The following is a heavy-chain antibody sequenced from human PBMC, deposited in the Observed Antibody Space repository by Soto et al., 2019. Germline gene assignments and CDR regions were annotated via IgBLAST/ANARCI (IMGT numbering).Heavy chain of an antibody. Sequence: PGGSLRLSCAASGFTFSSYAMSWVRQAPGKGLEWVSAISGSGGSTYYADSVKGRFTISRDNSKNTLYLQMNSLRAEDTAVYYCAKAKYDFWSGYYTDWGQGTLVTVSS. J-gene: IGHJ4*02. CDR3: AKAKYDFWSGYYTD. CDR1: GFTFSSYA. V-gene: IGHV3-23*01. CDR2: ISGSGGST. D-gene: IGHD3-3*01.